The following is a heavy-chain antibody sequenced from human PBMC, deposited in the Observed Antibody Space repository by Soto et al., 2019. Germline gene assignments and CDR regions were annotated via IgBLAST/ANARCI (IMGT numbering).Heavy chain of an antibody. CDR2: IYYSGST. J-gene: IGHJ4*02. V-gene: IGHV4-30-4*01. CDR3: ARTNVLLWFGESPGYFDY. Sequence: PSETLSLTCTVSGGSISSGDYYWSWIRQPPGKGLEWIGYIYYSGSTYYNPSLKSRVTISVDTSKNQFSLKLSSVTAADTAAYYCARTNVLLWFGESPGYFDYWGQGTLVTVSS. CDR1: GGSISSGDYY. D-gene: IGHD3-10*01.